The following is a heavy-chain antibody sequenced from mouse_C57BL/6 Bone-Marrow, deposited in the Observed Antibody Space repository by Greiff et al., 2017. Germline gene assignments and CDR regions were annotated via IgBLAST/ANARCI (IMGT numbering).Heavy chain of an antibody. CDR3: AREWLLRYFDV. CDR2: INPDSSTI. Sequence: DVKLQESGGGLVQPGGSLKLSCAASGIDFSRYWMSWVRRAPGKGLEWIGEINPDSSTINYAPSLKDKFIISRDNAKNTLYLQMSKVRSEDTALYYCAREWLLRYFDVWGTGTTVTVSS. D-gene: IGHD2-3*01. V-gene: IGHV4-1*01. J-gene: IGHJ1*03. CDR1: GIDFSRYW.